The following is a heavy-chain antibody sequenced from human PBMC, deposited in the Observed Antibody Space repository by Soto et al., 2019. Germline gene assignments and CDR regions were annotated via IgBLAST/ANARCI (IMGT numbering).Heavy chain of an antibody. Sequence: QVQLVQSGAEVKKPGASVKVSCKASGYTFTSYGISWVRQAPGQGLEWMGWLSAYNGNTNYAQNLQDRVTITTDTSKRRANERVRGLKSDDMAVYYCARDPGEITVGGWCDPCGQGKLVRVS. V-gene: IGHV1-18*03. CDR1: GYTFTSYG. CDR2: LSAYNGNT. J-gene: IGHJ5*02. D-gene: IGHD7-27*01. CDR3: ARDPGEITVGGWCDP.